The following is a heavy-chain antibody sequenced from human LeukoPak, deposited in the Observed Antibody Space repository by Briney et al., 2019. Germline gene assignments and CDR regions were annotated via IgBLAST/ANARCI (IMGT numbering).Heavy chain of an antibody. V-gene: IGHV4-34*01. CDR2: INHSGST. CDR3: ARDRIYYGSGSPQYYFDY. D-gene: IGHD3-10*01. CDR1: GGSFSGYY. Sequence: PSETLSLTCAVYGGSFSGYYWSWIRQPPGKGLEWIGGINHSGSTNYNPSLKSRVTISVDTSKNQFSLKLSSVTAADTAVYYCARDRIYYGSGSPQYYFDYWGQGTLVTVSS. J-gene: IGHJ4*02.